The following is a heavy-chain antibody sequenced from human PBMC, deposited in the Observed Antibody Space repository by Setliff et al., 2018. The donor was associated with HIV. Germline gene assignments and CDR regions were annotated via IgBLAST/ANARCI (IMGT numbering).Heavy chain of an antibody. D-gene: IGHD3-9*01. CDR1: GASISGSF. V-gene: IGHV4-4*08. J-gene: IGHJ6*03. CDR3: ARGGGILTGYWGNHRSYYMDV. CDR2: LYSDGIT. Sequence: SETLSLTCTVSGASISGSFWSWIRQPPGKGLEWIGYLYSDGITANYNPSLKGRVTISVDTSRNQFSLRLTSVTAADTAVYYCARGGGILTGYWGNHRSYYMDVWDKGTTVTVSS.